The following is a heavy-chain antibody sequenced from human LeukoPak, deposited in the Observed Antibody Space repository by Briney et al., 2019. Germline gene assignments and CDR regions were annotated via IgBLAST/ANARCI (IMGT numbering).Heavy chain of an antibody. CDR2: IYTSGST. V-gene: IGHV4-4*09. CDR1: GGSISSYY. CDR3: ARHVGTIYGGNSANYNWFDP. J-gene: IGHJ5*02. Sequence: PSETLSLTCTVSGGSISSYYWSWIRQPPGKGLEWIGYIYTSGSTNYNPSLKSRVTISIDTSKNQFSLKLSSVTAADTAVYYCARHVGTIYGGNSANYNWFDPWGQGTLVTVSS. D-gene: IGHD4-23*01.